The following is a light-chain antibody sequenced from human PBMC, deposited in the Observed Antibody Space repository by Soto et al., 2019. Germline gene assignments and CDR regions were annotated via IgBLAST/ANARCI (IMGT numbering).Light chain of an antibody. V-gene: IGLV2-14*03. CDR2: DVS. CDR1: SSDVGAFNY. Sequence: HSALTQPASVSGSPGQAITISCSGTSSDVGAFNYVSWYQQHPGKAPKLMIYDVSNRPSGVSNRFSGSKSGNTASLTISGLRAEDEADYYCNSYTSNNTYVFGTGTRSPS. CDR3: NSYTSNNTYV. J-gene: IGLJ1*01.